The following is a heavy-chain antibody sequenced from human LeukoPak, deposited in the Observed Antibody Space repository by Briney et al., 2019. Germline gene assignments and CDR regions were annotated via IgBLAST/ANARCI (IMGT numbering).Heavy chain of an antibody. CDR1: GFTFSSYG. CDR3: AKDERNWNYNLASQTYD. V-gene: IGHV3-30*18. CDR2: ISYDGSNK. J-gene: IGHJ4*02. Sequence: GGSLRLSCAASGFTFSSYGMHWVRQAPGKGLEWVAVISYDGSNKYYVDSVKGRFTISRDNSKNTLYLQMNRLRAVDTAVYYCAKDERNWNYNLASQTYDWGQGTLVTVSS. D-gene: IGHD1-7*01.